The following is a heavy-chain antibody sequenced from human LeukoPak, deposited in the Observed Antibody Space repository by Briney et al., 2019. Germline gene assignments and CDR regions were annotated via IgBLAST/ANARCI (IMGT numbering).Heavy chain of an antibody. D-gene: IGHD3-22*01. J-gene: IGHJ4*02. CDR2: IHYRGST. Sequence: SETLSLTCTVSGGSISSNYWSWIRQPPGKGLEWIGYIHYRGSTNYNPSLKSRVTISVDTSKNQFSLRLSSVTAADTAVYYCAREVGGWLNAWGQGTLVTVSS. CDR3: AREVGGWLNA. V-gene: IGHV4-59*01. CDR1: GGSISSNY.